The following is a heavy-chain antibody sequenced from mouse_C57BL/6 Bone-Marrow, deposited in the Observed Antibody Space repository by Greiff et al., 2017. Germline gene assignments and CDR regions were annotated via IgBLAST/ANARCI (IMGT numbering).Heavy chain of an antibody. CDR3: AGGAITTVVADWYFDV. CDR1: GFSLTSYG. CDR2: IWSGGST. Sequence: QVQLQQSGPGLVQPSQSLSITCTVSGFSLTSYGVHWVRQSPGKGLEWLGVIWSGGSTDYNAAFISRLSISKDNSKSQVFFKMNSLQADDTAIYYCAGGAITTVVADWYFDVWGTGTTVTVSS. J-gene: IGHJ1*03. V-gene: IGHV2-2*01. D-gene: IGHD1-1*01.